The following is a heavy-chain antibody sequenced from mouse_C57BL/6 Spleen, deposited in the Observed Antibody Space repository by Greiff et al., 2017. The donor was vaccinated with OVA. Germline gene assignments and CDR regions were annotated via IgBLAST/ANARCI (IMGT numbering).Heavy chain of an antibody. CDR3: ARSDYGSSYGAMDY. J-gene: IGHJ4*01. V-gene: IGHV1-22*01. CDR1: GYTFTDYN. Sequence: VQLQQSGPELVKPGASVKMSCKASGYTFTDYNMHWVKQSHGKSLEWIGYINPNNGGTSYNQKFKGKATLTVNKSSSTAYMELRSLTSEDSAVYDCARSDYGSSYGAMDYWGQGTSVTVSS. CDR2: INPNNGGT. D-gene: IGHD1-1*01.